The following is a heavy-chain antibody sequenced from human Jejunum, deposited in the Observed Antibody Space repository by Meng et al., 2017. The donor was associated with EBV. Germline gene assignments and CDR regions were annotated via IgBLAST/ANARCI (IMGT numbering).Heavy chain of an antibody. J-gene: IGHJ2*01. Sequence: VRLGRSGAAVKHPGASRKVFRNAFAYTSAASYMTWVRQAPGHGLECMGRINPNRGGATYAQKFQGRVTMTRDTSISTAYMELSRLRSDDTAVYYCAREGLVGDLRYFDLWGRGTLVTVSS. CDR2: INPNRGGA. V-gene: IGHV1-2*06. CDR3: AREGLVGDLRYFDL. D-gene: IGHD3-16*01. CDR1: AYTSAASY.